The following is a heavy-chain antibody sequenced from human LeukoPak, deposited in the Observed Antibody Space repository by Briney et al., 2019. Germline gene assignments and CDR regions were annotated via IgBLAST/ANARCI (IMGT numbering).Heavy chain of an antibody. CDR3: ARGGSMIRGVPRDY. CDR2: INPNSGDT. D-gene: IGHD3-10*01. V-gene: IGHV1-2*02. CDR1: GYTFTAYY. J-gene: IGHJ4*02. Sequence: ASVKVSCKASGYTFTAYYIHWVRQAPGQGLECVGWINPNSGDTNYAQNFQGRVTVTRDTSISTAYKELSSLRSDDTAVYYCARGGSMIRGVPRDYWGQGTLVTVSS.